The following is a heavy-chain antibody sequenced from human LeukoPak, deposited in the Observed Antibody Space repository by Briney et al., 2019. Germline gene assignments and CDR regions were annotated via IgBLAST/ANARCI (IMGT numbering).Heavy chain of an antibody. Sequence: ASVKVSCKASGGTFSSYAISWVRQAPGQGLEWMGGIIPIFGTANYAQKFQGRVTITADESTSTAYMELSSLRSEDTAVYYCAREAELGTYFDYWGQETLVTVSS. CDR2: IIPIFGTA. D-gene: IGHD7-27*01. CDR1: GGTFSSYA. CDR3: AREAELGTYFDY. J-gene: IGHJ4*02. V-gene: IGHV1-69*13.